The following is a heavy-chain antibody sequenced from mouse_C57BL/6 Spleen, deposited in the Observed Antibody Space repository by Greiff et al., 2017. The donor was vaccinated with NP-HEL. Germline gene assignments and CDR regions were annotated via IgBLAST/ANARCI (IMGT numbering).Heavy chain of an antibody. J-gene: IGHJ1*03. V-gene: IGHV10-1*01. Sequence: EVQLVESGGGLVQPKGSLKLSCAASGFSFNTYAMNWVRQAPGKGLEWVARIRSKSNNYATYYADSVKDRFTISRDDSESMLYLQMNNLKTEDTAMYYCVRHYYGSSYLYWYFDVWGTGTTVTVSS. D-gene: IGHD1-1*01. CDR2: IRSKSNNYAT. CDR3: VRHYYGSSYLYWYFDV. CDR1: GFSFNTYA.